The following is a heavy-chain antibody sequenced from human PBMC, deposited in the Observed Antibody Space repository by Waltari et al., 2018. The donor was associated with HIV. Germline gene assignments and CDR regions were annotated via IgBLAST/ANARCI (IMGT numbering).Heavy chain of an antibody. D-gene: IGHD3-16*01. J-gene: IGHJ4*02. Sequence: QVQLVESGGGVVQPGKSLRLSCTASGFSFSSFGMHWVRQAPGKGLEWVAVIWYDGNNKYYASSVKGRFTISRDNSKNTLYLQMSRVRVEDTAVYYCARDSHMFSYGYEAYWGQGTLVAVSS. CDR2: IWYDGNNK. CDR3: ARDSHMFSYGYEAY. CDR1: GFSFSSFG. V-gene: IGHV3-33*01.